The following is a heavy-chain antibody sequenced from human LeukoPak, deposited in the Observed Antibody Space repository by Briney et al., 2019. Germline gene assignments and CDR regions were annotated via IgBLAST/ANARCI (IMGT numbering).Heavy chain of an antibody. CDR3: AKDMGTVTKFDY. Sequence: GGSLRLSCAPSGFTFSHYGMHWVRRAPGKGLEWVAFIRSDGSNKYYADSVRGRFTISRDNSKNTLYLQMNSLRAEDTAVDYCAKDMGTVTKFDYWGQGTLVTVSS. V-gene: IGHV3-30*02. D-gene: IGHD4-17*01. J-gene: IGHJ4*02. CDR1: GFTFSHYG. CDR2: IRSDGSNK.